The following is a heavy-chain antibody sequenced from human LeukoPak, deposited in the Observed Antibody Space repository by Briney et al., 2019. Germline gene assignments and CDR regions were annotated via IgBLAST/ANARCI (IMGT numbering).Heavy chain of an antibody. CDR1: GFTFGDYA. D-gene: IGHD2-2*01. CDR2: IRSKAYGGTT. Sequence: GGSLRLSCTASGFTFGDYAMSWVRQAPGKGLEWVGFIRSKAYGGTTEYTASVKGRFTTSRDDSKSIAYLQMNSLKTEDTAVYYCTRTYCSSTSCYPFDYWGQGTLVTVSS. J-gene: IGHJ4*02. V-gene: IGHV3-49*04. CDR3: TRTYCSSTSCYPFDY.